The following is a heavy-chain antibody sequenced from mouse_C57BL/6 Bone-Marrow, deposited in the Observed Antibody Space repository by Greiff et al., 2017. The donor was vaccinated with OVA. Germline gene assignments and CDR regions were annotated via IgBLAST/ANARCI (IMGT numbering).Heavy chain of an antibody. CDR1: GFTFTDYY. CDR2: IRNKANGYTT. J-gene: IGHJ4*01. V-gene: IGHV7-3*01. CDR3: AREIYYDPYYAMDY. D-gene: IGHD2-4*01. Sequence: EVLLVESGGGLVQPGGSLSLSCAASGFTFTDYYMSWVRQPPGKALEWLGFIRNKANGYTTEYSASVKGRFTISRDNSQSILYLQMNALRTEDSATYYCAREIYYDPYYAMDYWGQGTSVTVSS.